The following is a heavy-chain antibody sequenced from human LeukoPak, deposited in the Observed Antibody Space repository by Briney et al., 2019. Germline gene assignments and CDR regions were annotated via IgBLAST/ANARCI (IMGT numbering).Heavy chain of an antibody. Sequence: GRSLRLSCAASGFTFSSYGMHWVRQAPGKGLEWVAVISYDGSNKYYADSVKGRFTISRDNSQNTLYLQMNSLRAEDTAVYYCAKDVSIAAAGSDYWGQGTLVTVSS. CDR2: ISYDGSNK. CDR3: AKDVSIAAAGSDY. J-gene: IGHJ4*02. CDR1: GFTFSSYG. V-gene: IGHV3-30*18. D-gene: IGHD6-13*01.